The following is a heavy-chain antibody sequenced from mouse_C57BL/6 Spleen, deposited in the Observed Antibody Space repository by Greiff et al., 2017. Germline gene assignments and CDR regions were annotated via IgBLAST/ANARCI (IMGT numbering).Heavy chain of an antibody. V-gene: IGHV1-61*01. D-gene: IGHD2-10*01. CDR1: GYTFTSYW. J-gene: IGHJ4*01. CDR3: ARSYYDYAMDY. CDR2: IYPSDSET. Sequence: QVQLKQPGAELVRPGSSVKLSCKASGYTFTSYWMDWVKQRPGQGLEWIGNIYPSDSETHYNQKFKDKATLTVDKSSSTAYMQLSSLTSEDSAVYYCARSYYDYAMDYWGQGTSVTVSS.